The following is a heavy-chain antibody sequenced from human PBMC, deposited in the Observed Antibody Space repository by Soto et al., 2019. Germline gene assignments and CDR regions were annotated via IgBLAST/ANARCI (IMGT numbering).Heavy chain of an antibody. J-gene: IGHJ4*02. V-gene: IGHV3-33*03. D-gene: IGHD3-22*01. CDR1: GFTFSSYG. Sequence: QVQLEESGGGVVQPGRSLRLSCAASGFTFSSYGMHWVRQAPGKGLEWVAVIWYDGSNKYYADSVKGRFTISRDNSKNTLYLQMNSLRAEDTAVYYCARILYYYDSSGIDYWGQGTLVTVSS. CDR3: ARILYYYDSSGIDY. CDR2: IWYDGSNK.